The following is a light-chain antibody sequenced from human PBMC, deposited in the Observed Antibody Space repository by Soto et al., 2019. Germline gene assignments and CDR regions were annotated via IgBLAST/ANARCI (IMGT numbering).Light chain of an antibody. CDR1: KSVSSN. V-gene: IGKV3-15*01. CDR2: GAS. CDR3: QQYHNWPPWT. J-gene: IGKJ1*01. Sequence: EIVMPPSPAILSVSPGERATLYCRASKSVSSNLAWYQQKPGQAPRLLIYGASTRATGIPARFSGSGSGTEFKLTISSLQSEGLAFYDGQQYHNWPPWTFGQVTKVEIK.